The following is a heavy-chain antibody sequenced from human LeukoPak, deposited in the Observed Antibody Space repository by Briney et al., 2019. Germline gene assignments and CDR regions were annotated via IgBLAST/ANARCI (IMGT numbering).Heavy chain of an antibody. V-gene: IGHV1-2*02. D-gene: IGHD5-18*01. CDR1: GYTFTGDY. J-gene: IGHJ4*02. CDR2: INPNSGGT. CDR3: ARAAGGIRGYSYGTYFDY. Sequence: ASVKVSCKATGYTFTGDYMHWVRQAPGQGLEWMGWINPNSGGTNYAQKFQGRVTMTRDTSISTAYMELSRLRSDDTAVYYCARAAGGIRGYSYGTYFDYWGQGTLVTVSS.